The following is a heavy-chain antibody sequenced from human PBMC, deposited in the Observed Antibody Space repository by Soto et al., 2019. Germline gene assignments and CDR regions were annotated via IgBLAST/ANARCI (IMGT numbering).Heavy chain of an antibody. V-gene: IGHV4-31*03. CDR3: ARGVQLWEHDYGDHDLPEGSQPDAFDV. CDR2: IYYSGST. J-gene: IGHJ3*01. CDR1: GGSISSGGYY. D-gene: IGHD4-17*01. Sequence: QVQLQESGPGLVKPSQTLSLTCTVSGGSISSGGYYWSWIRQHPGKGLEGIGYIYYSGSTYYNPSLKSRGTISVDPSQNPFARKLSYGTAADTAVYYCARGVQLWEHDYGDHDLPEGSQPDAFDVWGQGTMVTVSS.